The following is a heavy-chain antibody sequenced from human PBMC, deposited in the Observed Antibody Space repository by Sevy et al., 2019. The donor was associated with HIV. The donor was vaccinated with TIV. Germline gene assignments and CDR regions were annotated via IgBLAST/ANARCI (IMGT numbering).Heavy chain of an antibody. CDR3: TTDPSSGYVDY. V-gene: IGHV3-15*01. J-gene: IGHJ4*02. Sequence: GGSLRLSCAASGFTFSNAWMSWVRQAPGKGLEWVGRSKSKTDGGTTDYAAPVKGRFTISRDDSKNTLYLQMNSLKTEDTAVYYCTTDPSSGYVDYWGQGTLVTVSS. CDR2: SKSKTDGGTT. CDR1: GFTFSNAW. D-gene: IGHD3-22*01.